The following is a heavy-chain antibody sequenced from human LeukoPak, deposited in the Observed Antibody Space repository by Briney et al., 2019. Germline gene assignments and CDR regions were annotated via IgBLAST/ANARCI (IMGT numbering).Heavy chain of an antibody. CDR3: ASTVGYCSSTSCSLDV. Sequence: GASVKVSCKASGYTFTSYDINWVRQATGQGLEWMGWMNPNSGNTGYAQKFQGRVTMTRNTSISTAYVELSSLRSEDTAVYYCASTVGYCSSTSCSLDVWGQGTTVTVSS. D-gene: IGHD2-2*01. V-gene: IGHV1-8*01. J-gene: IGHJ6*02. CDR2: MNPNSGNT. CDR1: GYTFTSYD.